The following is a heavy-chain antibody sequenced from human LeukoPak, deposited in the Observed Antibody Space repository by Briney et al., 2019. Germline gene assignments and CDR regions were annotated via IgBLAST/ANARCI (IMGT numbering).Heavy chain of an antibody. D-gene: IGHD1-1*01. V-gene: IGHV4-59*01. CDR2: IYYSGST. CDR1: GGSISSYY. Sequence: SETLSLTCTVSGGSISSYYWSWIRQPPGKGLEWIGYIYYSGSTNYNPSLKSRVTISVDTSKNQFSLKLSSVTAADTAVYYCARWGRNWKDYWGQGTLVTVSS. J-gene: IGHJ4*02. CDR3: ARWGRNWKDY.